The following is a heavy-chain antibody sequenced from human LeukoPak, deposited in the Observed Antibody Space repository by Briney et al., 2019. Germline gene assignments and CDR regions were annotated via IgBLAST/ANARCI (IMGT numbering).Heavy chain of an antibody. D-gene: IGHD6-25*01. CDR2: ISSSGSTI. V-gene: IGHV3-48*03. Sequence: GGSLRLSCAASGFTFSRYEMNWVRQAPGKGLEWVSYISSSGSTIYYADSVKGRFTISRDNAKNSLYLQMNSLRAEDTAVYYCAREASGWTDYWGQGTLVTVSS. CDR1: GFTFSRYE. CDR3: AREASGWTDY. J-gene: IGHJ4*02.